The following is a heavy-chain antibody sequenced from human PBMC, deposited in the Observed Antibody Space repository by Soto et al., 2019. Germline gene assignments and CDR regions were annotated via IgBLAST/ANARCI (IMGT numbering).Heavy chain of an antibody. CDR1: GYTFTGHY. CDR2: IGPETGAT. CDR3: GRGRSGQIVVFH. V-gene: IGHV1-2*02. J-gene: IGHJ4*02. D-gene: IGHD1-26*01. Sequence: ASVKVSCKASGYTFTGHYIHWVRQAPEQGPEWMGEIGPETGATRYAQKFQGRVTMTRDMSITTVYMELNNLSPDDTAVYYCGRGRSGQIVVFHWGQGTPVTVSS.